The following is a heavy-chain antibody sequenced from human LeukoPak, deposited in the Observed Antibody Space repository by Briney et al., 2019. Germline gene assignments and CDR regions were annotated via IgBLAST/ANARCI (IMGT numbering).Heavy chain of an antibody. CDR1: GASIRGDSYH. J-gene: IGHJ4*02. V-gene: IGHV4-61*10. Sequence: SETLSLTCTVSGASIRGDSYHWTWIRQPAGKGLEWVGRIDNRGISNYNPSLKSRVTISLGTSKNQFSLKLSSVTAADTAVYYCARSSGWYHYFDYWGQGTLVTVSS. D-gene: IGHD6-19*01. CDR2: IDNRGIS. CDR3: ARSSGWYHYFDY.